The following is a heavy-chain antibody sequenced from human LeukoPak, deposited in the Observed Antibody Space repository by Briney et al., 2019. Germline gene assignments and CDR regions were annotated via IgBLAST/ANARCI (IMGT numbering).Heavy chain of an antibody. D-gene: IGHD1-7*01. CDR2: IYASGSA. CDR1: GGSISTYY. Sequence: SETLSLTCTVSGGSISTYYWSWIRQPAGKGLEWIGRIYASGSANYNPSLKSRVTISLDRSKNQFSLNLTSMTAADTAVYYCARGLMGTTGEQNWFDHWGQGTLVTVSS. J-gene: IGHJ5*02. V-gene: IGHV4-4*07. CDR3: ARGLMGTTGEQNWFDH.